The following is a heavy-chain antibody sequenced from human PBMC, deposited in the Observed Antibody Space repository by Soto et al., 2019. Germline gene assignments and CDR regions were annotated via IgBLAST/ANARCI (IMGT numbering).Heavy chain of an antibody. Sequence: ASVKVACKASGYTFTSYYMHWVRQAPGQGLEWMGIINPSGGSTSYAQKFQGRVTMTRDTSTSTVYMALSSLRSEDTAVYYCARIADCSTTSCSFPSRFHIRGYYSSSGLDVWGQGTTVTVSS. CDR1: GYTFTSYY. D-gene: IGHD2-2*01. V-gene: IGHV1-46*01. J-gene: IGHJ6*02. CDR3: ARIADCSTTSCSFPSRFHIRGYYSSSGLDV. CDR2: INPSGGST.